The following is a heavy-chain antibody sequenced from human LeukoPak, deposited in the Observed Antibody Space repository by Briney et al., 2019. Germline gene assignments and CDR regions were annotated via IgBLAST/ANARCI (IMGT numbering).Heavy chain of an antibody. V-gene: IGHV3-23*01. Sequence: GGSLRLSCAASGFTFDDYGMSWVRQAPGKGLEWVSSISASGVMTYYADPVKGRFTVSRDNSKNSLYLQMNSLTAADTAVYYCAKDRSIGTYYTFDHWGQGTLVTVSS. J-gene: IGHJ4*02. CDR3: AKDRSIGTYYTFDH. CDR1: GFTFDDYG. CDR2: ISASGVMT. D-gene: IGHD1-26*01.